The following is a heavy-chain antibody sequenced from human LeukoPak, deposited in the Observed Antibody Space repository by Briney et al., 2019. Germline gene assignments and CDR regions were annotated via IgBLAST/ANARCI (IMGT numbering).Heavy chain of an antibody. V-gene: IGHV4-39*01. Sequence: SETLSLTCTVSGGSISSSSYYWGLIRQPPGKGLELIGSIYYSGSTYYNPSLKSRVTISVDTSKNQFSLKLSSVTAAGTAVYYCARLLIVGAVGVDYWGQGTLVTVSS. CDR2: IYYSGST. CDR3: ARLLIVGAVGVDY. J-gene: IGHJ4*02. CDR1: GGSISSSSYY. D-gene: IGHD1-26*01.